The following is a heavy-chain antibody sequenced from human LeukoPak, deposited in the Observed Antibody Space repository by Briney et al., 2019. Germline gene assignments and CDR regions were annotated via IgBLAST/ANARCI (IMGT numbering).Heavy chain of an antibody. CDR3: ARRGDGYKFDY. D-gene: IGHD5-24*01. CDR1: GGSISGYY. J-gene: IGHJ4*02. V-gene: IGHV4-59*08. Sequence: PSETLSLTCTVSGGSISGYYWSWIRQPPGKELEWIGYIYYSGTTNYNPSLKSRVTISVDTSKNQFSLKLSSVTAADTDVYYCARRGDGYKFDYWGQGTLVTVSS. CDR2: IYYSGTT.